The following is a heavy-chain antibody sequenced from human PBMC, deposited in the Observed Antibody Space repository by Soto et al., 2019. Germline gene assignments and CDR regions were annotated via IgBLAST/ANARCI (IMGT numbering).Heavy chain of an antibody. CDR2: INAGNGNT. Sequence: ASVKVSCKASGYTFTSYSMHWVRQAPGQRLEWMGWINAGNGNTKYSQKFQGRVTITRDTSASTAYMELSSLRSEDTAVYYCARGLNGYLHYFDYWGQGTPVTVSS. V-gene: IGHV1-3*01. D-gene: IGHD5-18*01. J-gene: IGHJ4*02. CDR1: GYTFTSYS. CDR3: ARGLNGYLHYFDY.